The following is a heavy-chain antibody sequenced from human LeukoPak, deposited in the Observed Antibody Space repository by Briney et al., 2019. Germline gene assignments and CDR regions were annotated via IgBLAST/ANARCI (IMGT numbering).Heavy chain of an antibody. CDR2: IKPDGSEK. CDR3: AGVY. CDR1: GFIFSSYW. J-gene: IGHJ4*02. V-gene: IGHV3-7*01. Sequence: HSGGSLRLSCATSGFIFSSYWMSWVRQAPGKGLEWVANIKPDGSEKYYVDSVKGRFTISRDNAKNSLYLQMNSLRAEDTAVYYCAGVYWGQGTLVTVSS.